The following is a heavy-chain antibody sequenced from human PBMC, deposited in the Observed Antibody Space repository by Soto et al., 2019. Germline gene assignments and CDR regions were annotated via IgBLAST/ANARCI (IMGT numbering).Heavy chain of an antibody. CDR2: ISYDGSNK. CDR3: ASLRTAIDY. D-gene: IGHD3-16*01. J-gene: IGHJ4*02. Sequence: QVQLVESGGDVVQPGRSLRLSCAASGFTFSSYSMHWVRQAPGKGLEWVAVISYDGSNKYYAVSVKGRFSISSDNSKNTLSLQMNSLRAEDTAVYYCASLRTAIDYWGQGTLVTVSS. V-gene: IGHV3-30-3*01. CDR1: GFTFSSYS.